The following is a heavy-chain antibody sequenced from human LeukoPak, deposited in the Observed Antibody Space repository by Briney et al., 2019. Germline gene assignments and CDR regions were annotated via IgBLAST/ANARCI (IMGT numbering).Heavy chain of an antibody. D-gene: IGHD3-16*01. Sequence: GGSLRLSCAASGFTFSSYAMHWVRQAPGKGLEWVAVISYDGSNKYYADSVKGRFTISGDNSKNTLYLQMNSLRAEDTAVYYCARVRDPVWGAFDYWGQGTLVTVSS. CDR2: ISYDGSNK. CDR3: ARVRDPVWGAFDY. CDR1: GFTFSSYA. V-gene: IGHV3-30-3*01. J-gene: IGHJ4*02.